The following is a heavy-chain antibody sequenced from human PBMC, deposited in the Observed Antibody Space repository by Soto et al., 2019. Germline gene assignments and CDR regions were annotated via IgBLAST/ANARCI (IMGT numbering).Heavy chain of an antibody. Sequence: SGPTLVNPTPPLTLTCTFSGFSLSTSGMRVSWIRQPPGKALEWLARIDWDDDKFYSTSLKTRLTISKDTSKNQVVLTMTNMDPVDTATYYCARIPHYYYGMDVWGQGTTGTAP. CDR2: IDWDDDK. CDR1: GFSLSTSGMR. V-gene: IGHV2-70*04. CDR3: ARIPHYYYGMDV. J-gene: IGHJ6*02.